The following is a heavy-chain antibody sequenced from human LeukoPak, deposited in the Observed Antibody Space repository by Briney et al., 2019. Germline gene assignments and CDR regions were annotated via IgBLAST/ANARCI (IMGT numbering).Heavy chain of an antibody. V-gene: IGHV3-23*01. D-gene: IGHD2-2*01. CDR3: AKEGRLSVAAVVAENYSDY. CDR2: ISGRGGHT. J-gene: IGHJ4*02. CDR1: RFTLSMSA. Sequence: GGPLSLSCGGSRFTLSMSAMSWVCLAPGKGLEWVAGISGRGGHTYYTDYVKGRFTISSVNSGTTPYLQLISLTTDDPAVCFCAKEGRLSVAAVVAENYSDYWGQGTPVIVSA.